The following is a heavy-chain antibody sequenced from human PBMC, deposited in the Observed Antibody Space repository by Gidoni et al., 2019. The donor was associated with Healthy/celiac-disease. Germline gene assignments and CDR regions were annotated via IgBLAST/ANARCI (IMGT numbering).Heavy chain of an antibody. CDR2: TYYSGST. V-gene: IGHV4-59*08. D-gene: IGHD6-19*01. J-gene: IGHJ4*02. Sequence: QVQLQESGPGLVKPSETLSLTCTVSGGSISSYYWSWIRQPPGKGLDWIGYTYYSGSTNYNPSLKSRVTISVDTSKNQFSRKLSSVTAADTAVYYCARHDGTPYSSGWPIGYWGQGTLVTVSS. CDR1: GGSISSYY. CDR3: ARHDGTPYSSGWPIGY.